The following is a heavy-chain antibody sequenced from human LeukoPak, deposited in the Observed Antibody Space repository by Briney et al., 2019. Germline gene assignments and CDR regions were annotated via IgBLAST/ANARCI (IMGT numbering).Heavy chain of an antibody. CDR1: GFTFSSYS. V-gene: IGHV3-21*01. Sequence: GGSLRLSCAASGFTFSSYSMNWVRQAPGKGLEWVSSISSSSSYIYYADSVKGRFTIYSENAKNSLYLQMNSLRAEDTAVYYCARDSSIAVAGTGFDYWGQGTLVTVSS. CDR3: ARDSSIAVAGTGFDY. D-gene: IGHD6-19*01. J-gene: IGHJ4*02. CDR2: ISSSSSYI.